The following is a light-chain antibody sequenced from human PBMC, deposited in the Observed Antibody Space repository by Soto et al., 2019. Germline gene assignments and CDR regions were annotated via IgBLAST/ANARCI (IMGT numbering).Light chain of an antibody. CDR1: QSVSSY. CDR2: DAS. CDR3: QQYANSPIT. Sequence: IVMTQSPATLSVSPGERATLSCRASQSVSSYLAWYQQKPGQAPRLLIYDASSRASGIPDRFFGSGSGTDFTLTINRLEPEDFAVYYCQQYANSPITFGQGTRLEIK. J-gene: IGKJ5*01. V-gene: IGKV3-20*01.